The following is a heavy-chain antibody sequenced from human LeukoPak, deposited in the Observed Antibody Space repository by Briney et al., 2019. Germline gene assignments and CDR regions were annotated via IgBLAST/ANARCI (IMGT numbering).Heavy chain of an antibody. CDR2: IKSKTDGGTT. D-gene: IGHD5-24*01. Sequence: GGSLRLSCAASGFTFTKAWMSWVRQAPGKGLEWLGRIKSKTDGGTTDYPAPVKGRFTISRDNSKNTLYLQMNSLRAEDTAVYYCARDGYNEYYAMDVWGQGTTVTVSS. J-gene: IGHJ6*02. CDR3: ARDGYNEYYAMDV. CDR1: GFTFTKAW. V-gene: IGHV3-15*05.